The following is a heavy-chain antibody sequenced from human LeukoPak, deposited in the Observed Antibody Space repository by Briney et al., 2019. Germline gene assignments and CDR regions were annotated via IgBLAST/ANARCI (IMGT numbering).Heavy chain of an antibody. D-gene: IGHD2-21*02. CDR1: GFTFSNYG. CDR3: AREAYCGGDCYPMFYYCYYMDV. V-gene: IGHV3-30*02. CDR2: IRYDGSNK. J-gene: IGHJ6*03. Sequence: GGSLRLSCAASGFTFSNYGIHWVRQAPGKGLEWVAFIRYDGSNKYYADSVKGRFTISRDNAKNSLYLQMNSLRAEDTAVYYCAREAYCGGDCYPMFYYCYYMDVWGKGTTVTVSS.